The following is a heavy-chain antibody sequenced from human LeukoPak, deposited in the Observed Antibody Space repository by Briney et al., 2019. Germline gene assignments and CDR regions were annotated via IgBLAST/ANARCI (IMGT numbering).Heavy chain of an antibody. Sequence: GGSLRLSCTASGFTSSSYWMSWVRQAPGKGLEWVANIKQDGSEKYYVDSVKGRFTISRDNAKNSLYLQMNSLRAEDTAVYFCARNGVYFGWLLAYFAYWGQETLVTVSS. J-gene: IGHJ4*02. CDR3: ARNGVYFGWLLAYFAY. CDR2: IKQDGSEK. D-gene: IGHD3-9*01. CDR1: GFTSSSYW. V-gene: IGHV3-7*03.